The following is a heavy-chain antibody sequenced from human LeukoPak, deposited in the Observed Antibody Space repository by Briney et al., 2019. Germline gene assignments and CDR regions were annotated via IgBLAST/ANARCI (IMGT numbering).Heavy chain of an antibody. CDR1: GYSIRSGDY. D-gene: IGHD6-13*01. J-gene: IGHJ2*01. CDR2: IYHSGST. CDR3: ARVYYSNSYDYWYFDL. V-gene: IGHV4-38-2*02. Sequence: PSETLSLTCTVSGYSIRSGDYWGWIRPPPGKGLEWIGNIYHSGSTYYNPSLKSRVIISVDTSKNQFSLKLSSVTAADTAVYYCARVYYSNSYDYWYFDLWGRGTLVTVSS.